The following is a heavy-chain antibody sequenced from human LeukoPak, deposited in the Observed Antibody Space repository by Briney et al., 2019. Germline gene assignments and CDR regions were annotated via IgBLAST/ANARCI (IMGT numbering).Heavy chain of an antibody. CDR1: GFTFNTYG. J-gene: IGHJ4*02. CDR3: AKAAYCTSTSCHFSGYAQRPLDS. D-gene: IGHD2-2*01. Sequence: PGGSLRPSCVASGFTFNTYGIHWVRQAPGKGLEWVAGISSDGNNKDYSDSVKGRFTISRDNSKNTLYLQMNSLRAEDTAVYYCAKAAYCTSTSCHFSGYAQRPLDSWGQGTLVTVSS. CDR2: ISSDGNNK. V-gene: IGHV3-30*18.